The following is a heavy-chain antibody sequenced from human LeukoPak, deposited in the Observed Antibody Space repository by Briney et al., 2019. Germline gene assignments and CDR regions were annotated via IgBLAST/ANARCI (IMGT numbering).Heavy chain of an antibody. CDR1: GYTFTSYD. CDR3: ARSGSGWPAEYFQH. Sequence: ASVKVSCKASGYTFTSYDINWVRQATGQGLEWMGWMNPNSGNTGYAQKFQGRVTMTRNTSISTAYMELSGLRSEDTAVYYCARSGSGWPAEYFQHWGQGTLVTVSS. D-gene: IGHD6-19*01. CDR2: MNPNSGNT. J-gene: IGHJ1*01. V-gene: IGHV1-8*01.